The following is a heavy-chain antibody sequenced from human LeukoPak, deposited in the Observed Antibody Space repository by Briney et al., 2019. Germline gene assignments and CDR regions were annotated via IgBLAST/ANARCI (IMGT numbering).Heavy chain of an antibody. V-gene: IGHV4-34*01. CDR3: ARGSSSWHLRRRWFDP. CDR1: GGSFSGYY. Sequence: SETLSLTCAVYGGSFSGYYWSWIRQPPGKGLEWIGEINHSGSTNYNPSLKSRVTISVDTSKNQFSLKLSSVTAADTAVYYCARGSSSWHLRRRWFDPWGQGTLVTVSS. J-gene: IGHJ5*02. CDR2: INHSGST. D-gene: IGHD6-13*01.